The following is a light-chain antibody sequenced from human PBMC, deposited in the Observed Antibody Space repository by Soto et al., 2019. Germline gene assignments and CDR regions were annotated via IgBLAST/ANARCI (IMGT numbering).Light chain of an antibody. V-gene: IGKV3-20*01. J-gene: IGKJ5*01. CDR2: GAS. CDR3: ERDGSSPIT. CDR1: QSVSSSY. Sequence: EIVLTQSPVTLSWSPVERSTLSCMASQSVSSSYLAWYQQKPGQAPRLLIYGASSRATGIPDRFSGSGSGTDFTLTISRLEHEDFAVYYCERDGSSPITVGEGTRLEIK.